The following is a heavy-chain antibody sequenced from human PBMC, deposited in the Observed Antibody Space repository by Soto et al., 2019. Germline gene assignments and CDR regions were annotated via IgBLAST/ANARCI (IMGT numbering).Heavy chain of an antibody. CDR3: ARTTAAPNTLRSRYYFDY. J-gene: IGHJ4*02. CDR1: GGSVNNRTYY. D-gene: IGHD4-17*01. CDR2: VYYSGTT. Sequence: QVQLQESGPGLLKPSETLSLTCSVSGGSVNNRTYYWSWIRQPPGKRLEWIGYVYYSGTTNYNPSLKSRVSISVDTSKNQFSLSLSSVTAADTALYYCARTTAAPNTLRSRYYFDYWGQGTLVTVSS. V-gene: IGHV4-61*01.